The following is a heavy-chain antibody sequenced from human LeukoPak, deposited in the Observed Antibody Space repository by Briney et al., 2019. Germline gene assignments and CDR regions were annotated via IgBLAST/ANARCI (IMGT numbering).Heavy chain of an antibody. CDR3: ARALGPVSGVDP. Sequence: SETLSLTYAVYGGSFSGYYWSWIRQPPGKGLECIGYIYYSGSTNYNPSLKSRVTISVDTSKNQFSLKLSSVTAADTAVYYCARALGPVSGVDPWGQGTLVTVSS. CDR1: GGSFSGYY. CDR2: IYYSGST. D-gene: IGHD7-27*01. V-gene: IGHV4-59*01. J-gene: IGHJ5*02.